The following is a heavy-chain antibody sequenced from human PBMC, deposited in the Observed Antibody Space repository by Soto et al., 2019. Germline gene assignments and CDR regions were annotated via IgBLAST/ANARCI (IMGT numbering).Heavy chain of an antibody. J-gene: IGHJ4*02. CDR1: GYTFTDYG. CDR2: INTYKGNR. CDR3: ARERGGYRHFDY. V-gene: IGHV1-18*03. Sequence: ASVKVCCKSSGYTFTDYGISWVRQAPGQGLEGMGWINTYKGNRNYAQRLQGRVTMPPDPSTSTAYMELRSLTSDVLAVYYCARERGGYRHFDYWGQGALVTVSS. D-gene: IGHD1-26*01.